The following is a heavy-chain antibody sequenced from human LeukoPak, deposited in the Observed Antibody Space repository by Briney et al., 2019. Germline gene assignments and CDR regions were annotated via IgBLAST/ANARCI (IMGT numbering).Heavy chain of an antibody. CDR2: IGPYNGYT. V-gene: IGHV1-18*01. Sequence: GASVKVSCKASGYIFTNYGISWVRQAPGQGLEWMGWIGPYNGYTNYAQKLQGRVTLTTDTSTSTAYMDLRSLRSDDTAVYYCVREKYCSGDTCYSGAMDSWGQGTLVTVSS. CDR3: VREKYCSGDTCYSGAMDS. D-gene: IGHD2-15*01. J-gene: IGHJ4*02. CDR1: GYIFTNYG.